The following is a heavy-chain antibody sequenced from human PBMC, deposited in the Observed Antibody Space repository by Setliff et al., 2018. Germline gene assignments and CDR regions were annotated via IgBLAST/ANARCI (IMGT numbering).Heavy chain of an antibody. CDR2: INLSNGGT. Sequence: GASVKVSCKASGYTFTDYYMHWVRQAPGQGLEWMGWINLSNGGTNYGQKFQGRVTMTRDTSITTAYMELSSLRFDDTAIYFCARRVSYDSSGYPLGYWGQGTLVTVSS. D-gene: IGHD3-22*01. CDR3: ARRVSYDSSGYPLGY. J-gene: IGHJ4*02. V-gene: IGHV1-2*02. CDR1: GYTFTDYY.